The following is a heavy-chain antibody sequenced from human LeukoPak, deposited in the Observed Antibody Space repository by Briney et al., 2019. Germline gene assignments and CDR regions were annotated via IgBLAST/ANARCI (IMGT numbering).Heavy chain of an antibody. J-gene: IGHJ4*02. CDR1: GFTFSSYW. D-gene: IGHD3-10*01. CDR3: ARDQRYYYGSGSHPTLLHYYYFDY. CDR2: IKQDGSEK. Sequence: PGGSLRLSCAASGFTFSSYWMSWVRQAPGKGLEWVANIKQDGSEKYYVDSVKGRFTISRDNAKNSLYLQMNSLRAEDTAVYYCARDQRYYYGSGSHPTLLHYYYFDYWGQGTLVTVSS. V-gene: IGHV3-7*01.